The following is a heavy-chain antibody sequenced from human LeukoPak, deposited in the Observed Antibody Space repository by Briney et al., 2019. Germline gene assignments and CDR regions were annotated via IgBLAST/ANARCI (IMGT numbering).Heavy chain of an antibody. CDR3: ARRVRGYSYGSGTQYYFDY. CDR2: INHSGST. D-gene: IGHD3-10*01. J-gene: IGHJ4*02. Sequence: SETLSLTCAVYGGSFSGYYWSWIRQPPGKGLEWIGEINHSGSTNYNPSLKSRVTVSVDTSKNQLSLKLSSVTAADTAVYYCARRVRGYSYGSGTQYYFDYWGQGTLVTVSS. CDR1: GGSFSGYY. V-gene: IGHV4-34*01.